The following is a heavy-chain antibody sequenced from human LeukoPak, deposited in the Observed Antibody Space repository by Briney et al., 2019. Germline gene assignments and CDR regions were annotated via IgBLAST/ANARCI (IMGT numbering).Heavy chain of an antibody. D-gene: IGHD5-12*01. CDR1: GYIFTTYV. Sequence: ASVKVSCKAPGYIFTTYVITWVRQAPGQGLEWMGWINTYNADINYAQKLQGRVTMTTDTSTSTAYMELRSLRSDDTAVYYCARVGYDSNFFDYWGQGTLVTVSS. CDR3: ARVGYDSNFFDY. V-gene: IGHV1-18*01. J-gene: IGHJ4*02. CDR2: INTYNADI.